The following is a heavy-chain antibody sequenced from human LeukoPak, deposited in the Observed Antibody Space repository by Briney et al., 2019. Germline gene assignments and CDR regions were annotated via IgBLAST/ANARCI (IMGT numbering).Heavy chain of an antibody. V-gene: IGHV3-11*01. CDR3: ARDRYYYDSSGYSYYYYGMDV. CDR1: GFTFSDYY. J-gene: IGHJ6*02. Sequence: GSLILSCAASGFTFSDYYMSWIRPAPGKGLEWVSYISSSGSTIYYADSVKGRFTISRDNAKNSLYLQMNSLRAEDTAVYYCARDRYYYDSSGYSYYYYGMDVWGQGTTVTVSS. D-gene: IGHD3-22*01. CDR2: ISSSGSTI.